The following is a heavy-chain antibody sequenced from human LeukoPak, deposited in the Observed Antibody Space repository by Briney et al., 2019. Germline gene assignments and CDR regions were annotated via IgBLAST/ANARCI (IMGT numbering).Heavy chain of an antibody. CDR3: ASEVVVIRGDRGLFGY. Sequence: ASVKVSCKASGYTFTSYYMHWVRQAPGQGLEWMGWINPNSGGTNYAQKFQGRVTMTRDTSISTAYMELSRLRSDDTAVYYCASEVVVIRGDRGLFGYWGQGTLVTVSS. V-gene: IGHV1-2*02. CDR2: INPNSGGT. J-gene: IGHJ4*02. CDR1: GYTFTSYY. D-gene: IGHD3-22*01.